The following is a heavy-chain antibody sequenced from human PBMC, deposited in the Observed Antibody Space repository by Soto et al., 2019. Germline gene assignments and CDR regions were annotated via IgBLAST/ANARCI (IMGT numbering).Heavy chain of an antibody. CDR3: AAEGTYYYDSGSRKWFDP. CDR1: GFTFTSSA. Sequence: ASVKVSCKASGFTFTSSAMQWVRQARGQRLEWIGWIAVGSGNTNYAQKFQERVTITRDMSTSTAHMELSSLRSEDTAVYYCAAEGTYYYDSGSRKWFDPWGQGTLVTVSS. V-gene: IGHV1-58*02. J-gene: IGHJ5*02. D-gene: IGHD3-10*01. CDR2: IAVGSGNT.